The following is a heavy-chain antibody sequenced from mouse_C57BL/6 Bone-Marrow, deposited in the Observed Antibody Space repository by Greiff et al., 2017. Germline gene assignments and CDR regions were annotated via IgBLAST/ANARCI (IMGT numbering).Heavy chain of an antibody. CDR3: ARDGFTTVVAKGFDY. D-gene: IGHD1-1*01. CDR1: GFTFTDYY. CDR2: VYPYNGGT. V-gene: IGHV1-36*01. J-gene: IGHJ2*01. Sequence: EVKLQESGPVLVKPGPSVKISCKASGFTFTDYYMHWVKQSHGKSLEWIGLVYPYNGGTSYNQKFKGKATLTVDTSSSTAYMELNSLTSEDSAVYYCARDGFTTVVAKGFDYWGQGTTLTVSS.